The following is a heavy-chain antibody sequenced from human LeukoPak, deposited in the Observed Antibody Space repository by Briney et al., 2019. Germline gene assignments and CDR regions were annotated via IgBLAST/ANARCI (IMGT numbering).Heavy chain of an antibody. CDR1: GGSISSYY. CDR3: ARVSAAGFPFDY. D-gene: IGHD6-13*01. CDR2: IYTSGST. V-gene: IGHV4-4*07. Sequence: SETLSLTCTVSGGSISSYYWSWIRQPAGKGLEWIGRIYTSGSTNYNPSLKSRVTMSVDTSKNQFSLKLSSVTAADTAVYYCARVSAAGFPFDYWGQETLVTVSS. J-gene: IGHJ4*02.